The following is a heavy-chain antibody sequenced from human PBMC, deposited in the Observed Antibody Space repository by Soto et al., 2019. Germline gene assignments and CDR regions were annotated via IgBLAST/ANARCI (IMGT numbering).Heavy chain of an antibody. Sequence: PGGSLRLSCAASGFTFSTYDMSWVRQAPGKGLEWVSAISGSGGSTYYADSVKGRFTISRDNSKNTLYLQMNRLRDEDTAVYYCAKSGWRDAGSSYYFDYWGQGTLVTVSS. CDR3: AKSGWRDAGSSYYFDY. D-gene: IGHD6-6*01. J-gene: IGHJ4*02. CDR1: GFTFSTYD. CDR2: ISGSGGST. V-gene: IGHV3-23*01.